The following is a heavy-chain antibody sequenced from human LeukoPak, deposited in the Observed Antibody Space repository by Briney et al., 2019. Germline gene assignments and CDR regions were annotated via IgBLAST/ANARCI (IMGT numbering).Heavy chain of an antibody. Sequence: SETLSLTCSVSGDSISIYYWSWIRQPPGKGLEWIGYIYNSGSTNYNPSLKSRVTISVDTSKNQFSLKLTSVTAADTAVYYCAGRLYSSPVLDYWGQGTLVTVSS. J-gene: IGHJ4*02. D-gene: IGHD6-13*01. V-gene: IGHV4-59*01. CDR1: GDSISIYY. CDR3: AGRLYSSPVLDY. CDR2: IYNSGST.